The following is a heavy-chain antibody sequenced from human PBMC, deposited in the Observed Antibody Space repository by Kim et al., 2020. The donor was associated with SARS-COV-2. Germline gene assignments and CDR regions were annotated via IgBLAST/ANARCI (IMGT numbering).Heavy chain of an antibody. Sequence: GGSLRLSCAASGFNFSHYTMTWVRQAPGKGLEWVSYINGGGHIYYADSVKGRFTISRDNSRNTLSLQMDNMRAEDTAIYYCARLDCSTSSFYPCSWGHGT. V-gene: IGHV3-21*04. CDR3: ARLDCSTSSFYPCS. J-gene: IGHJ5*01. D-gene: IGHD2-2*01. CDR1: GFNFSHYT. CDR2: INGGGHI.